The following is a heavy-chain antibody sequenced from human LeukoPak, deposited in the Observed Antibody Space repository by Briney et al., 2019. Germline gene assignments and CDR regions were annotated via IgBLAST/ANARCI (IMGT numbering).Heavy chain of an antibody. D-gene: IGHD2-2*02. Sequence: SVKVSCKASGGTFSSYAISWVRQAPGQGLEWMGGIIPIFGTANYAQKFQGRVTITTDESTSTAYMELSSLRSEDTAVYYCARARGSSTSCYTCLWFDPWGQGTLVTVSS. CDR1: GGTFSSYA. CDR3: ARARGSSTSCYTCLWFDP. CDR2: IIPIFGTA. J-gene: IGHJ5*02. V-gene: IGHV1-69*05.